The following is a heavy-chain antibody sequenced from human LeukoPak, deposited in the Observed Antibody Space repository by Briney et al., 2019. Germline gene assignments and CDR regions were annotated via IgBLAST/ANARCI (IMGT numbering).Heavy chain of an antibody. CDR2: IYHSGST. CDR1: GYSISSGYY. D-gene: IGHD6-19*01. J-gene: IGHJ4*02. CDR3: ARDYAVAGTGLDY. V-gene: IGHV4-38-2*02. Sequence: SETLSLTCTVSGYSISSGYYWGWIRQPPGKGLEWIGSIYHSGSTYYNPSLKSRVTISVDTSKNQFSLKLSSVTAADTAVYYCARDYAVAGTGLDYWGQGTLDTVSS.